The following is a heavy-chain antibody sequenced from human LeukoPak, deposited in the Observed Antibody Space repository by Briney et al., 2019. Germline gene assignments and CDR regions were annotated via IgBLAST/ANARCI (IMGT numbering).Heavy chain of an antibody. D-gene: IGHD3-22*01. Sequence: GGSLRLSCAASGFTFGSYAMHWVRQAPGKGLEWVAVISYDGSNKYYADSVKGRFTISRDNSKNTLYLQMNSLRAEDTAVYYCARGSMIVLNGVDYWGQGTLVTVSS. CDR1: GFTFGSYA. CDR3: ARGSMIVLNGVDY. V-gene: IGHV3-30-3*01. CDR2: ISYDGSNK. J-gene: IGHJ4*02.